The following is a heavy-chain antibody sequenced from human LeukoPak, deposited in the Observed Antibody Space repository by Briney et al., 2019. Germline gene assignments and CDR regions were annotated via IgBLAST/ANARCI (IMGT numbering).Heavy chain of an antibody. CDR1: GGSISSYY. V-gene: IGHV4-59*01. Sequence: SETLSLTCTVSGGSISSYYWNRIRQPPGKGLEWIGYISYSGTTNYNPSLKSRVTISVDTSKNQFSLKLSSVTAADTAVYYCARGGTGLGRFDPWGQGTLVTVSS. J-gene: IGHJ5*02. CDR2: ISYSGTT. CDR3: ARGGTGLGRFDP. D-gene: IGHD1-14*01.